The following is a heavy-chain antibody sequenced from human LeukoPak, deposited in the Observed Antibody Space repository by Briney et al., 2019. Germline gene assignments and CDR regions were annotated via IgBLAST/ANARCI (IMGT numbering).Heavy chain of an antibody. CDR1: GFTFSSYW. V-gene: IGHV3-74*01. D-gene: IGHD4-11*01. Sequence: GGSLRLSCAGSGFTFSSYWMHWVRQAPGNGLVWVSRISTDASSTTYAGSVKGRFTISRDNAKGTLYLQMSSLRAEDTAVYYCTGHHQAYSRTYWGQGTLVTVSS. CDR3: TGHHQAYSRTY. CDR2: ISTDASST. J-gene: IGHJ4*02.